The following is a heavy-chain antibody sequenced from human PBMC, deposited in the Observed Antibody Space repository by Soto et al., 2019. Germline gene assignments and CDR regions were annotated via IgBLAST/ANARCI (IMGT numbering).Heavy chain of an antibody. Sequence: CEDSGGSNSSKSICWVQQSPGQVLEWMGGIIPIFGTANYAQKFQGRFTITADESTSTAYMELSSLRSEDTAVYYCARGAYCTNGECYKGFAFDICGQGPLGTGSS. J-gene: IGHJ3*02. CDR2: IIPIFGTA. CDR1: GGSNSSKS. CDR3: ARGAYCTNGECYKGFAFDI. V-gene: IGHV1-69*01. D-gene: IGHD2-8*01.